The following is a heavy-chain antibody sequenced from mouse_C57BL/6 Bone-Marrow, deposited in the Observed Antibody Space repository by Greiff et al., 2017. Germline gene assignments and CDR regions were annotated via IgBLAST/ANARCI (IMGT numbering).Heavy chain of an antibody. CDR3: ARYPYKYGKNYFDY. Sequence: LQESGAELARPGASVKLSCKASGYTFTSYGISWVKQRTGQGLEWIGEIYPRSGNTYYNEKFKGKATLTADKSSSTAYMELRSLTSEDSAVYFCARYPYKYGKNYFDYWGQGTTLTVSS. J-gene: IGHJ2*01. D-gene: IGHD1-1*01. CDR1: GYTFTSYG. CDR2: IYPRSGNT. V-gene: IGHV1-81*01.